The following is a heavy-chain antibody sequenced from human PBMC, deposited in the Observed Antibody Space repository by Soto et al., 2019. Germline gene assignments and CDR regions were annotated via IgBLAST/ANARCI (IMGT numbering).Heavy chain of an antibody. Sequence: GASVKLSCKASGYTFASHGISWVRQAPGQGLEWMGWISAYNGNTNYAQKLQGRVTMTTDTSTSTAYMELRSLRSDDTAVYYCATTVEPIGAASYYDFWSGYYASIPYDYWGQGTLVTVSS. V-gene: IGHV1-18*01. CDR3: ATTVEPIGAASYYDFWSGYYASIPYDY. CDR2: ISAYNGNT. CDR1: GYTFASHG. J-gene: IGHJ4*02. D-gene: IGHD3-3*01.